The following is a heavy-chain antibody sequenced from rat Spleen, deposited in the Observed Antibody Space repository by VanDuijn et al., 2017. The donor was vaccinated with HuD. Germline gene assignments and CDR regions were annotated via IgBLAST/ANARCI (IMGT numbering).Heavy chain of an antibody. CDR3: ASSDVHTMGITPYYVMDA. Sequence: EVQLVESGGGLVQPGRSMKLSCAASGFTFSNYYMAWVRQAPTKGLAWVATFSYDGGRTYYRDSVKGRFTISRDNAKNTLYLQMDSLRSEDTATYYCASSDVHTMGITPYYVMDAWGQGASVTVSS. CDR1: GFTFSNYY. J-gene: IGHJ4*01. D-gene: IGHD1-9*01. CDR2: FSYDGGRT. V-gene: IGHV5-25*01.